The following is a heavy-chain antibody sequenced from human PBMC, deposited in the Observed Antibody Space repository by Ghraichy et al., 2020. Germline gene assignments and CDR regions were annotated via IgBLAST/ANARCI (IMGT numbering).Heavy chain of an antibody. J-gene: IGHJ4*02. CDR1: GGSINTGSYY. CDR2: VHYLGST. Sequence: SETLSLTCSVSGGSINTGSYYWSWIRQSPGKGLEWLGSVHYLGSTYYNPSLKSRLTVSVDRYKNLFSLNLRSVTAADTAVYFCATNEQQLVIDNWGQGTLVTVSS. D-gene: IGHD1-1*01. V-gene: IGHV4-39*02. CDR3: ATNEQQLVIDN.